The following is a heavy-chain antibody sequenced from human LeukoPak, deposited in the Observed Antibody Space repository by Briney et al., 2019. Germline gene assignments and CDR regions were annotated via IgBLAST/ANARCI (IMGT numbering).Heavy chain of an antibody. CDR3: ARGRYSYGYGYYYYGMDV. CDR2: ISGSGSST. Sequence: GGSLRLSWAASGFTFTSYAMNWVRQAPGKGLEWVSTISGSGSSTYYVDSVKGRFTISRDNSKNTLYLQMNSLRAEDTAVYYCARGRYSYGYGYYYYGMDVWGQGTTVTVSS. D-gene: IGHD5-18*01. CDR1: GFTFTSYA. V-gene: IGHV3-23*01. J-gene: IGHJ6*02.